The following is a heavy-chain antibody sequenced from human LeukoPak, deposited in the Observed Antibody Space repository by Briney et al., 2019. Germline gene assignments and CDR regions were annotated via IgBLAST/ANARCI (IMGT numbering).Heavy chain of an antibody. CDR1: GFTFSNAW. Sequence: GGSLRLSCAASGFTFSNAWMNWVRQAPGEGLEWVGRIKSETNSGTTDYAASVKGRFTISRDDSKNTLFLQMNSLKTEDTAVYYCTTEMTTVTTYGSGYYFDYWGQGTLVTVSS. D-gene: IGHD4-17*01. J-gene: IGHJ4*02. V-gene: IGHV3-15*01. CDR3: TTEMTTVTTYGSGYYFDY. CDR2: IKSETNSGTT.